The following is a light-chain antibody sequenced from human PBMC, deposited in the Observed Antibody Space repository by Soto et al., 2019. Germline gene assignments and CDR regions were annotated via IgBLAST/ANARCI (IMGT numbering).Light chain of an antibody. CDR2: AAS. J-gene: IGKJ1*01. CDR1: QGLDNY. CDR3: QKYYSAPRT. Sequence: DIQMTQSPPSLSASVGDGVTTTCRPSQGLDNYLAWYQQKPGKVPKLLIYAASTLQSGVPSRFSGSRSGTDFTLTISSLQPEDVATYYCQKYYSAPRTFGQGTKVEI. V-gene: IGKV1-27*01.